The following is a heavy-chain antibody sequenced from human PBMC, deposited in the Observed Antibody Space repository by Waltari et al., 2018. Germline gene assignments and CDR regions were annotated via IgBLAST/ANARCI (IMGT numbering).Heavy chain of an antibody. J-gene: IGHJ3*02. CDR3: ARDVVFRYFDWSAFDI. CDR1: GFTFSTHA. Sequence: QGQLVESGGGVVQPGGSLRLSCSASGFTFSTHAFHWVRQAPGQGLEWVAVIADDGTKSSFADSVKGRFTLSRDNSKNTLYLQMKTLRPEDTAMYYCARDVVFRYFDWSAFDIWGQGTMVTVSS. V-gene: IGHV3-30*01. D-gene: IGHD3-9*01. CDR2: IADDGTKS.